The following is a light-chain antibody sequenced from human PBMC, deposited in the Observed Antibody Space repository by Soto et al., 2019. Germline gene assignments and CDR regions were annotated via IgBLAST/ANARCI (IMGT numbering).Light chain of an antibody. J-gene: IGLJ2*01. CDR2: DVT. V-gene: IGLV2-11*02. CDR1: GSDVGGYNY. Sequence: QSALTQPRSVSGSPGQSVTISCTGTGSDVGGYNYVSWYQQHTGKAPKLMINDVTKRPSGDPDRFSGSKSGNTASLTISGLQAEDDADYSCLSYAGSYTLVFGGGTKVTVL. CDR3: LSYAGSYTLV.